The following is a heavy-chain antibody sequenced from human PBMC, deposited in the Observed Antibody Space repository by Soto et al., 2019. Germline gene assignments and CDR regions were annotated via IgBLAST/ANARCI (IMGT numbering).Heavy chain of an antibody. J-gene: IGHJ4*02. Sequence: GASVKVSCKASGYTFTNYAMHWVRQAPGQRLEWMGWINAGNGNTNYAQKFQGRVTITADESTSTAYMELSSLRSEDTAVYYCARAPIDPSYCGGDCSIDYWGQGTLVTVSS. V-gene: IGHV1-3*01. CDR2: INAGNGNT. CDR3: ARAPIDPSYCGGDCSIDY. CDR1: GYTFTNYA. D-gene: IGHD2-21*02.